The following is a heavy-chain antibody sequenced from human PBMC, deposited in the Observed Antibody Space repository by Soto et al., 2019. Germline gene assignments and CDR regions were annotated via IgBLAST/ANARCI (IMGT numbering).Heavy chain of an antibody. Sequence: VKVSCKVPENTLTELTIDWLRQAPGKGLEWMGRSAPEEGEPNYPQKFQGRGSMTEDPSTAKAYMELTSLRFEDTAVYFCAADRKIVGTIGAFDFWGQGTLVTVSS. V-gene: IGHV1-24*01. D-gene: IGHD1-26*01. J-gene: IGHJ4*02. CDR2: SAPEEGEP. CDR3: AADRKIVGTIGAFDF. CDR1: ENTLTELT.